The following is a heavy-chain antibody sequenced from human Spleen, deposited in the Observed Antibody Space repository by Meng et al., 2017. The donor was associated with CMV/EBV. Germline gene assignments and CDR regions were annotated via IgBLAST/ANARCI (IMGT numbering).Heavy chain of an antibody. V-gene: IGHV3-48*04. CDR1: GFTFSSYS. CDR2: ISKSSSPI. CDR3: ARLNYYGMDV. D-gene: IGHD3-16*01. Sequence: GESLKISCAASGFTFSSYSMNWVRQAPGKGLEWVSYISKSSSPIYYADSVKGRFTISRDNAKNSLYLQMNSLRAEDTAVYYCARLNYYGMDVWGQGTTVTV. J-gene: IGHJ6*02.